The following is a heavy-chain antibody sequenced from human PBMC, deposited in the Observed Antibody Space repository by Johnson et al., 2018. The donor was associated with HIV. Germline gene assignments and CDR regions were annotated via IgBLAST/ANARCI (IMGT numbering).Heavy chain of an antibody. D-gene: IGHD3-10*01. CDR1: GFSVSRNH. J-gene: IGHJ3*02. V-gene: IGHV3-66*01. CDR3: ARDAVTVVRGVIYGWVVFDI. CDR2: IYSSGST. Sequence: EVQLVESGGGLVQPGGSLRLSCGASGFSVSRNHMNWVRQVPGQGLEWVSVIYSSGSTYYADSVKGRFTFSRDNSKNTVYLQMNSLRAEDTAVYFCARDAVTVVRGVIYGWVVFDIWGQGTMVTVSS.